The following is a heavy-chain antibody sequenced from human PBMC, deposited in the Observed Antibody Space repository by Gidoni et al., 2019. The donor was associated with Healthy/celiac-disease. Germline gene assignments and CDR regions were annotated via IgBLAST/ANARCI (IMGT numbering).Heavy chain of an antibody. CDR1: GYSFTSYW. Sequence: EGQLVQSGAEVKKPGESLKLPCKGSGYSFTSYWIGWVRQMPGKGLAWMGIIYPGDSDTRYSPSFQGQVTISADKSSSTAYLQWSSLKASDTAMYYCARLVGRYSYGLDYWGQGTLVTVSS. CDR2: IYPGDSDT. J-gene: IGHJ4*02. D-gene: IGHD5-18*01. V-gene: IGHV5-51*01. CDR3: ARLVGRYSYGLDY.